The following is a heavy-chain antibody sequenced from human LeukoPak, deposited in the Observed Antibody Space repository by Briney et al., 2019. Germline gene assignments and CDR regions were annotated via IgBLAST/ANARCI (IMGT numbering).Heavy chain of an antibody. Sequence: PGRSLGLSCAASGFTFSSYGMHWVRQAPGKGLEWVAVLWYDGSNKYYADSVKGRFTISRDNSKNALYLQMNSLRSEDTAVYYCAKLSYGSYSPNFDYWGQGTLVTVSS. D-gene: IGHD1-26*01. CDR1: GFTFSSYG. CDR2: LWYDGSNK. V-gene: IGHV3-33*06. CDR3: AKLSYGSYSPNFDY. J-gene: IGHJ4*02.